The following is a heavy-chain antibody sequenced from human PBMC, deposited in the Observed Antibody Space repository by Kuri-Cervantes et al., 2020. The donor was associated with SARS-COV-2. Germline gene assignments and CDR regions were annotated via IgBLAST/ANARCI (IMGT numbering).Heavy chain of an antibody. CDR2: INHSGST. Sequence: ESLRLSCAVYGGSFSGYYWSWIRQPPGKGLEWIGEINHSGSTNYNPSLKSRVTISVDTSKNQFSLKLSSVTAADTAVYYCARGRSFVGNWGQGTLVTVSS. J-gene: IGHJ4*02. V-gene: IGHV4-34*01. D-gene: IGHD3-16*01. CDR1: GGSFSGYY. CDR3: ARGRSFVGN.